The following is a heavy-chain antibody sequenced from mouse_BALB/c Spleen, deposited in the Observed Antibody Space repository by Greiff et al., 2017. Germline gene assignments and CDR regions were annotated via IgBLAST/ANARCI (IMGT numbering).Heavy chain of an antibody. CDR2: ISNGGGST. CDR1: GFTFSSYT. J-gene: IGHJ2*01. CDR3: ARHFTTVTGVDY. Sequence: EVKLQESGGGLVQPGGSLKLSCAASGFTFSSYTMSWVRQTPEKRLEWVAYISNGGGSTYYPDTVKGRFTISRDNAKNTLYLQMSSLKSEDTAMYYCARHFTTVTGVDYWGQGTTLTVSS. D-gene: IGHD1-1*01. V-gene: IGHV5-12-2*01.